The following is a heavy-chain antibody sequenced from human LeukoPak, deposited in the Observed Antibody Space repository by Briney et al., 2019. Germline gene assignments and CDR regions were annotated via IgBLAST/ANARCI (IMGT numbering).Heavy chain of an antibody. D-gene: IGHD5-12*01. Sequence: GGSLRLSCAASGLTFSSYWMHWVRHAPGEGLVWLSRSNSDGSSTIYADSEKGRFTISKDNDKKTLYLQMKSVRAEDTAVYYCAREVDIVANYYFEYWGQGTLVTVSS. CDR2: SNSDGSST. CDR3: AREVDIVANYYFEY. J-gene: IGHJ4*02. V-gene: IGHV3-74*01. CDR1: GLTFSSYW.